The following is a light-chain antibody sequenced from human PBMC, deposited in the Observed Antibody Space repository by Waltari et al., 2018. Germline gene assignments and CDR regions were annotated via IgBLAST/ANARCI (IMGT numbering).Light chain of an antibody. CDR1: QSVSSN. J-gene: IGKJ1*01. Sequence: EIVMTQSPATMSVSPGERATLSCRASQSVSSNLAWYQQKRGQAPRLLIYGASTRAAGIPSRFSDSASGTEFTLTISSLQSEDFAVYYCQHYNNWPHWTFGQGTKVEIK. CDR3: QHYNNWPHWT. V-gene: IGKV3-15*01. CDR2: GAS.